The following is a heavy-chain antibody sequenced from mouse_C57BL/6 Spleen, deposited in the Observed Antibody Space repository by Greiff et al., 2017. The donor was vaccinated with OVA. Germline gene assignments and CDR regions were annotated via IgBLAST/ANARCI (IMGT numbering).Heavy chain of an antibody. CDR1: GYAFSSSW. CDR3: ARSFYDY. Sequence: VKLMESGPELVKPGASVKISCKASGYAFSSSWMNWVKQRPGKGLEWIGRIYPGDGDTNYNGKFKGKATLTADKSSSTAYMQLSSLTSEDSAVYFCARSFYDYWGQGTLVTVSA. V-gene: IGHV1-82*01. D-gene: IGHD2-3*01. J-gene: IGHJ3*01. CDR2: IYPGDGDT.